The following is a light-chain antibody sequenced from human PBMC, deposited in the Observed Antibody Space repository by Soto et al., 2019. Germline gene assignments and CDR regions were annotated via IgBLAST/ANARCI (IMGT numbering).Light chain of an antibody. J-gene: IGKJ2*01. CDR1: QSVLYSSNNKNY. Sequence: DIVMTQSPVSLAVSLGERATINCKSSQSVLYSSNNKNYLAWYQQRPGQPPKLLIYWASTRESGVPDRFSGSGSWTYFTLTTSSLQAEDVAVYYCQQYLSTPPAFGQGTKV. CDR2: WAS. V-gene: IGKV4-1*01. CDR3: QQYLSTPPA.